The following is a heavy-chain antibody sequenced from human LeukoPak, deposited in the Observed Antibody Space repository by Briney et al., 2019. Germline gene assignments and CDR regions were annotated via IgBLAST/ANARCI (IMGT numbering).Heavy chain of an antibody. V-gene: IGHV2-70*04. D-gene: IGHD3-22*01. CDR3: ARLMFDSSGCHLDY. J-gene: IGHJ4*02. CDR1: GFSLSTSGMR. Sequence: SGPTLVNPTQTLTLTCTFSGFSLSTSGMRVSWVRQPPGKALEWLARIDWDGDKLYSMSVKTRLTISKDTSKNQVVLTMTNMDPVDTATYYCARLMFDSSGCHLDYWGRGILVTVSS. CDR2: IDWDGDK.